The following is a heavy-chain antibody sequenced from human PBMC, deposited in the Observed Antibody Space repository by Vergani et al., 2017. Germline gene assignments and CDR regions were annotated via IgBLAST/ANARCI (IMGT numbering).Heavy chain of an antibody. Sequence: QLHLQESGPGLVKPSETLSLTCTVSGGSITSSSYYWGWIRPPPGRGLEWIGNIYHSGGAYYNPSLKGRVTISVDTSKNQFSLEVTSVTAADTAIYFCASTESFILRYCHWALWGQGTLVTVSS. V-gene: IGHV4-39*01. CDR3: ASTESFILRYCHWAL. D-gene: IGHD3-9*01. CDR1: GGSITSSSYY. CDR2: IYHSGGA. J-gene: IGHJ4*02.